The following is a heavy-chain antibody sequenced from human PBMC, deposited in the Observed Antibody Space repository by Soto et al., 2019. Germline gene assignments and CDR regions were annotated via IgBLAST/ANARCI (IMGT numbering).Heavy chain of an antibody. CDR1: GFTFNTYA. CDR3: ARRYKDGRRDCISTSCLFDP. CDR2: ISYDGSNK. Sequence: QVQLVESGGGVVQPGRSLRLSCAASGFTFNTYAMHWVRQAPGKGLEWVAVISYDGSNKYYADSVKGRFTISRDNSKNTLYLQMSSLRAEDTDVYYCARRYKDGRRDCISTSCLFDPWGQGTLVTVSS. V-gene: IGHV3-30-3*01. D-gene: IGHD2-2*01. J-gene: IGHJ5*02.